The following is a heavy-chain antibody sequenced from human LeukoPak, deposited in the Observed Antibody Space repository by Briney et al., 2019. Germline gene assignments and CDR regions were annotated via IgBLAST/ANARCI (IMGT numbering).Heavy chain of an antibody. Sequence: GGSLRLSCAASGFSFSTFGTHWVRQAPGKGLEWVAVISYDGSNKLYADSVKGRFTISRDNSKNTLYLQINSLRAGDTAVYYCAREGYRDYYYGMDVWGQGTTVTVSS. J-gene: IGHJ6*02. CDR3: AREGYRDYYYGMDV. D-gene: IGHD1-1*01. CDR1: GFSFSTFG. CDR2: ISYDGSNK. V-gene: IGHV3-33*01.